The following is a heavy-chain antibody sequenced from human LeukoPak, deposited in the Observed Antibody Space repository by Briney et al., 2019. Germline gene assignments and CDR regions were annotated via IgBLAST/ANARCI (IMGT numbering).Heavy chain of an antibody. CDR3: ASRGVMSSYYFDY. V-gene: IGHV4-39*01. CDR2: IYYSGST. Sequence: SETLSLTCTVSGGSISSRGYYWGWIRQPPGKGLEWIGSIYYSGSTYYNPSLKSRVTISVDTSKNQFSLKLSSVTAADTAVYYCASRGVMSSYYFDYWGQGTLVTVSS. D-gene: IGHD6-19*01. J-gene: IGHJ4*02. CDR1: GGSISSRGYY.